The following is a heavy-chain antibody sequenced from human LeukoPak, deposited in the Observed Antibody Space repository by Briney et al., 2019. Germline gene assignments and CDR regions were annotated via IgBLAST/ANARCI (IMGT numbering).Heavy chain of an antibody. CDR2: IFYTGST. J-gene: IGHJ4*02. Sequence: SETLSLTCTVSGASISSHYWSWIRQPPGKGLEWIGFIFYTGSTNYSPSLKSRVTISVDTSKKQFFLNLSSVTAADTAVYYCARGGASSLPFDYWGQGTLVTVSS. V-gene: IGHV4-59*11. D-gene: IGHD1-26*01. CDR3: ARGGASSLPFDY. CDR1: GASISSHY.